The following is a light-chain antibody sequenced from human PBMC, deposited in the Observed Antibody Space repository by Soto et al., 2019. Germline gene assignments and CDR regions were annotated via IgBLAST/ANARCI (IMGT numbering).Light chain of an antibody. CDR2: GAS. V-gene: IGKV3-15*01. J-gene: IGKJ2*01. CDR1: QSVNSN. CDR3: QQYDNWPPTYT. Sequence: EIVLTQSPATLSLSPGERATLSCRASQSVNSNLAWYQQKPGQAPRLLIYGASNRATGIPARFSGGGSETEFTLTISSLQSEDFAVYYCQQYDNWPPTYTFGQGTKLEIK.